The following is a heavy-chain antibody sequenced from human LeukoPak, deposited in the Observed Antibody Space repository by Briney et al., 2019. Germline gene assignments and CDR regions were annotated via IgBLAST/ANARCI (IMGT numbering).Heavy chain of an antibody. CDR1: GFTFSMYW. V-gene: IGHV3-7*01. J-gene: IGHJ3*02. Sequence: PGGSLRLSCAASGFTFSMYWMSWVRRAPGKGLEWVANIRKDESQKHYVDSVKGRFTISRDNARNLLYLQMNSLRAEDTAVYFCARDDNYYDNSGYFYDAFAIWGQGTMVTVSS. CDR3: ARDDNYYDNSGYFYDAFAI. D-gene: IGHD3-22*01. CDR2: IRKDESQK.